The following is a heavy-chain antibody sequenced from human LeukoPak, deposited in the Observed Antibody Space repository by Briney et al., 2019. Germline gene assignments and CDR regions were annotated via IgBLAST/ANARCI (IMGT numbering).Heavy chain of an antibody. CDR3: ARDWPTVITDY. V-gene: IGHV1-18*01. Sequence: ASVKVSCKTSGYTFTTHAISWVRQAPGQCLEWMGWISTSKGDTNYAQKFKGRLTMTTDRSTSTAYMELRSLSSDDTAVYYCARDWPTVITDYWGQGTLVTVSS. CDR1: GYTFTTHA. D-gene: IGHD4-11*01. J-gene: IGHJ4*02. CDR2: ISTSKGDT.